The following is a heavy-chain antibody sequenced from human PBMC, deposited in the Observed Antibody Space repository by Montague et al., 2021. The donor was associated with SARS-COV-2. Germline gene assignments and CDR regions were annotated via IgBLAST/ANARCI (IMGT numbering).Heavy chain of an antibody. J-gene: IGHJ4*02. Sequence: IYAESLRGRFTVSRDNVKNTVLLQMNNLRADDTAVYYCARGGTHHGFDHWGQGTLVTV. D-gene: IGHD1-26*01. CDR3: ARGGTHHGFDH. V-gene: IGHV3-74*01.